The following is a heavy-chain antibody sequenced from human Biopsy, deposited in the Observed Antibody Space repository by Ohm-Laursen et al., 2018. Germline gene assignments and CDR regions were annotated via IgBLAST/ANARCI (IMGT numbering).Heavy chain of an antibody. Sequence: SLRLSCAASEFNLSAFALHWVRQASGRGLEWVGRIKKKSNNDATAYAESMKGRFSIFRDDSKSTSLLQTNSLKIEDTAVYFCTRSAGYGYDYWGQGILVTVSS. CDR1: EFNLSAFA. V-gene: IGHV3-73*01. CDR3: TRSAGYGYDY. CDR2: IKKKSNNDAT. D-gene: IGHD5-12*01. J-gene: IGHJ4*02.